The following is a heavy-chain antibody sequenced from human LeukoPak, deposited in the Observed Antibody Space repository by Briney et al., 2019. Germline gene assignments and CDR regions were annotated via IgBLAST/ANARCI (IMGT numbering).Heavy chain of an antibody. D-gene: IGHD6-13*01. CDR1: GVTFTNYI. V-gene: IGHV3-21*05. CDR3: ARYSFDAFDI. CDR2: ISSSSSYI. Sequence: PGGSLRLSCAASGVTFTNYIMNWVRQAPGKGLEWVSYISSSSSYIYYADSVKGRFTISRDNAKNSLYLQMNSLRAEDTAVYYCARYSFDAFDIWGQGTMVTVSS. J-gene: IGHJ3*02.